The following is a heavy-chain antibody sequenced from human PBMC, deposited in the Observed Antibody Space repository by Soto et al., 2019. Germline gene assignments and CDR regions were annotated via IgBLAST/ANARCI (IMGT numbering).Heavy chain of an antibody. CDR2: ISGSGGST. Sequence: EVQLLESGGGLVQPGGSLRLSCAASGFTFSSYAMSWVRQAPGKGLEWVSAISGSGGSTYYADSVKGRFTISRDNSKNTLYLQMNSRRAEDTAVYYCAKDSGYSSGWYVGYYYGMDVWGQGTTVTVSS. CDR3: AKDSGYSSGWYVGYYYGMDV. V-gene: IGHV3-23*01. J-gene: IGHJ6*02. D-gene: IGHD6-19*01. CDR1: GFTFSSYA.